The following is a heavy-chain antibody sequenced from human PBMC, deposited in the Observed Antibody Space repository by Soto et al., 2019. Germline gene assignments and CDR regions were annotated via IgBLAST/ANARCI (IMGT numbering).Heavy chain of an antibody. CDR1: GFSLSTSGVG. CDR2: IYWNDDK. D-gene: IGHD6-13*01. CDR3: AHGDSSSWSFVY. Sequence: SGPTLVNPTQPLTLTCTFSGFSLSTSGVGVGWIRQPPGKALEWLALIYWNDDKRYSPSLKSRLTITKGTSKNQVVLTMTNMDPVYTATYYCAHGDSSSWSFVYWGQGTLVTVSS. J-gene: IGHJ4*02. V-gene: IGHV2-5*01.